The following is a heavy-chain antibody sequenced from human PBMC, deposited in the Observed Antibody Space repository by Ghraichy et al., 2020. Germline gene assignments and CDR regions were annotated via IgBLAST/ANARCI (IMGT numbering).Heavy chain of an antibody. CDR2: ISSSTNTI. V-gene: IGHV3-48*01. J-gene: IGHJ5*02. Sequence: GGSLRLSCAASGFTFSNYGMNWVRQAPGKGLEWVSYISSSTNTIRYADSVKGRFTISRDNAMDSLYLQMNSLRVEDTAVYYCARDYLPLREGWLVHASWGQGTLVIVSS. CDR3: ARDYLPLREGWLVHAS. CDR1: GFTFSNYG. D-gene: IGHD6-19*01.